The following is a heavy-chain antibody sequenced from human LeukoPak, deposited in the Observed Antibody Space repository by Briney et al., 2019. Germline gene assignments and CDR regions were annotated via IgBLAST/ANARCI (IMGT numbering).Heavy chain of an antibody. Sequence: GGSLRLSCAASGFTFSSYSMNWVRQAPGKGLEWVSYISSSSSTIYYADSVKGRFTISRDNAKNSLYLQMNSLRAEDTAVYYCARDIAVAEEDAFDIWGQGTMVTVSS. CDR3: ARDIAVAEEDAFDI. D-gene: IGHD6-19*01. CDR1: GFTFSSYS. J-gene: IGHJ3*02. V-gene: IGHV3-48*04. CDR2: ISSSSSTI.